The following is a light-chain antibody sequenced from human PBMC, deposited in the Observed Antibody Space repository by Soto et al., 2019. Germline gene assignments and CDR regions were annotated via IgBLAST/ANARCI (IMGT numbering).Light chain of an antibody. V-gene: IGKV1-5*03. CDR1: QSISSW. Sequence: DIQMTQSPSTLSASVGDRVTITCRASQSISSWLAWYQKKPGKAPKLLLYKASSLESGVPSRLSGSGSATAYTLTISSLQINEFATEYCQQYNSYPWTFGHGTKVEIK. CDR2: KAS. J-gene: IGKJ1*01. CDR3: QQYNSYPWT.